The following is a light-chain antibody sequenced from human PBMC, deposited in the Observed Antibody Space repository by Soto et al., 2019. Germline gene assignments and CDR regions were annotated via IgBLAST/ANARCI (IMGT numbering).Light chain of an antibody. CDR2: WAS. Sequence: DIVMTQSPDSLAVSLGERATINCKSSQSVLYSSNNKNYLAWYQQKPGQPPKLLIYWASTRESGGPGRFSGGGAGAEVTLTVSSLQAEDGGGCCWGEYDGSWTCGRGSEVE. CDR3: GEYDGSWT. V-gene: IGKV4-1*01. CDR1: QSVLYSSNNKNY. J-gene: IGKJ1*01.